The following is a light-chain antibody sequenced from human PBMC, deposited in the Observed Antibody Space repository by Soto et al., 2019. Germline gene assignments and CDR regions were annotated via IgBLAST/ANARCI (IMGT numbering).Light chain of an antibody. V-gene: IGKV2-28*01. J-gene: IGKJ4*01. Sequence: DIVMTQSPLSLPVTPGEPASISCRSSQSFIHSNGYNYLAWFLQKAGQSPQLLIYLGSSRAAGVPDRFSGSGSGTDFTLQISRVEAEDVGVYYCMQLLQTPLTFGGGTKVDI. CDR3: MQLLQTPLT. CDR2: LGS. CDR1: QSFIHSNGYNY.